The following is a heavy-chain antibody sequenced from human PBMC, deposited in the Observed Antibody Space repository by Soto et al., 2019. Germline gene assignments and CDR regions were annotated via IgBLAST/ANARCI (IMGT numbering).Heavy chain of an antibody. Sequence: QVQLVQSGAEVKKPAASVKVSCKASGYTFTSYYMHWVRQAPGQGLEWMGVINPSGGSTSYAQKFQGRVTMTRNTSTSTVYMELSSLRSEDTAVYYCARDRYACSSTSGYGDAFAMWSEGTMVTVSS. CDR3: ARDRYACSSTSGYGDAFAM. J-gene: IGHJ3*02. D-gene: IGHD2-2*01. CDR2: INPSGGST. CDR1: GYTFTSYY. V-gene: IGHV1-46*03.